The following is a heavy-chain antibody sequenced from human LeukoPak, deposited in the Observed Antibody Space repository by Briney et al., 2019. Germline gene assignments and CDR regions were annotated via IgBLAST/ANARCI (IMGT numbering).Heavy chain of an antibody. J-gene: IGHJ4*02. Sequence: ASVKVSCKASGYTFTGYYMHWVRQAPGQGLEWMGRINPNSGGTNYAQKFQGRVTMTRDTSISTAYMELSRLRSDDTAAYYCATVDYDILTGSSWGQGTLVTVSS. CDR1: GYTFTGYY. D-gene: IGHD3-9*01. CDR2: INPNSGGT. CDR3: ATVDYDILTGSS. V-gene: IGHV1-2*06.